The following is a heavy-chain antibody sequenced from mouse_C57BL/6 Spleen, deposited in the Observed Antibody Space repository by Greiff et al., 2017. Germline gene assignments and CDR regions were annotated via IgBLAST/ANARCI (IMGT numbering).Heavy chain of an antibody. CDR1: GYTFTSYW. CDR3: ATLTTVVANYFDY. CDR2: IHPSDSDT. D-gene: IGHD1-1*01. J-gene: IGHJ2*01. V-gene: IGHV1-74*01. Sequence: QVQLKQPGAELVKPGASVKVSCKASGYTFTSYWMHWVKQRPGQGLEWIGRIHPSDSDTNYNQKFKGKATLTVDKSSSTAYMQLSSLTSEDSAVYYCATLTTVVANYFDYWGQGTTLTVSS.